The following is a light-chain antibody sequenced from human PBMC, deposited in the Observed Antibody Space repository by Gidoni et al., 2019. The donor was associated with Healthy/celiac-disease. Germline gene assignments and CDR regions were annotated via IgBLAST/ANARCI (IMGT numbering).Light chain of an antibody. CDR2: AAS. CDR3: QQYYSYPPT. V-gene: IGKV1-8*01. J-gene: IGKJ4*01. Sequence: AIRITQSPSSFSASTGDRVTITCRASQGISSYLAWYQQKPGKAPKLLIYAASTLQSGVPSRFSGSGSGTDFTLTISCLQSEEFATYYCQQYYSYPPTFGGGTKVEIK. CDR1: QGISSY.